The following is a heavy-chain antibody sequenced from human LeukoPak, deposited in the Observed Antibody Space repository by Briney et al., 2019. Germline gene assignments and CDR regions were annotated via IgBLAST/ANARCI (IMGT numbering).Heavy chain of an antibody. V-gene: IGHV3-72*01. D-gene: IGHD1-1*01. J-gene: IGHJ3*02. CDR1: GFTSSDHY. CDR2: TRNKANSYTT. Sequence: PGGSLRLSCAASGFTSSDHYMDWVRQAPGKGLEWVGRTRNKANSYTTEYAASVKGRFTISRDDSKNSLYLQMNSLKTEDTAVYYCASEGERRGAFDIWGQGTMVTVSS. CDR3: ASEGERRGAFDI.